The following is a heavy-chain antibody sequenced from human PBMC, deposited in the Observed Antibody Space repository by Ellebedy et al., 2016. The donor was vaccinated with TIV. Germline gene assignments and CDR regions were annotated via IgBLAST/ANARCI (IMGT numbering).Heavy chain of an antibody. CDR3: VLVASSTYWFDP. V-gene: IGHV1-2*04. D-gene: IGHD2-15*01. J-gene: IGHJ5*02. CDR2: MNPKSGNT. Sequence: AASVKVSCKASGSTFSGYYLHWVRQAPGHGLEWMGWMNPKSGNTKSAQKFQDWVTMTRDTSISTAYMELNRLTSDATALYYCVLVASSTYWFDPWGQGTLVTVSS. CDR1: GSTFSGYY.